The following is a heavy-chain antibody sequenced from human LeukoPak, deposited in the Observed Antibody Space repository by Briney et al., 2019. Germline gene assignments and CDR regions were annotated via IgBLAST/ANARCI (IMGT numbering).Heavy chain of an antibody. CDR2: ISYDGSNK. CDR1: GFTFSSYA. Sequence: PGGSLRLSCAASGFTFSSYALHWVRQAPGKGLEWVAVISYDGSNKYYADSVKGRFTISRDNSKNTLYLQMNSLRAEDTAVYYCARDRYCSGGSCYFTYYYYYYGMDVWGQGTTVTVSS. CDR3: ARDRYCSGGSCYFTYYYYYYGMDV. J-gene: IGHJ6*02. D-gene: IGHD2-15*01. V-gene: IGHV3-30-3*01.